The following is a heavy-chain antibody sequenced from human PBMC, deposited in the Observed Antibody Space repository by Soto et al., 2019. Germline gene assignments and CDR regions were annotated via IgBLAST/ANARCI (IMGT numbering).Heavy chain of an antibody. V-gene: IGHV4-31*03. Sequence: QVQLQESGPGLVKPSQTLSLTCTVSGGSISSGGYYWSWIRQHPGKGLEWIGYIYYSGSTYYNPSLKGRVTISVDTSKNQFSLKLSSVTAADTAVYYCARSLFYCSSTSCYPANWFDPWGQGTLVTVSS. D-gene: IGHD2-2*01. CDR1: GGSISSGGYY. CDR2: IYYSGST. J-gene: IGHJ5*02. CDR3: ARSLFYCSSTSCYPANWFDP.